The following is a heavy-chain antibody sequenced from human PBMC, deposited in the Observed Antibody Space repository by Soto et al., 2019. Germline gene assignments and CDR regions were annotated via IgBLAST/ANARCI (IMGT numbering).Heavy chain of an antibody. V-gene: IGHV1-69*01. CDR1: GGTFSSYA. CDR2: IIPIFGTA. J-gene: IGHJ3*02. D-gene: IGHD3-22*01. CDR3: ARDLPCDSSGAFAFDI. Sequence: QVQLVQSGAEVKKPGSSVKVSCKASGGTFSSYAISWVRQAPGQGLEWMGGIIPIFGTANYAQKFQGRVTITADESTSTAYMELGSLRSDDTAVYYCARDLPCDSSGAFAFDIWGQGTMVTVSS.